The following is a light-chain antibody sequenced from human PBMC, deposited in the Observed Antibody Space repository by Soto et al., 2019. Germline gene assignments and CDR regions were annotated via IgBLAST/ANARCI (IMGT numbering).Light chain of an antibody. CDR3: MQTLQTRT. Sequence: DIVVTQSPLSLTVTPGEPASISCRSSQSLLHSNGYTYLDWYLQKPGQSPQVLIYMGSNRASGVPDRFSGSGSGTDFTLKISRVDAEDVGVYYCMQTLQTRTFDQGTKVEI. J-gene: IGKJ1*01. CDR2: MGS. CDR1: QSLLHSNGYTY. V-gene: IGKV2-28*01.